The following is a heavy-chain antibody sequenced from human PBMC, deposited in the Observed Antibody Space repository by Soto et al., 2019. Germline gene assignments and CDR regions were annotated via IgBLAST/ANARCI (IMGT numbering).Heavy chain of an antibody. J-gene: IGHJ4*02. D-gene: IGHD5-12*01. CDR3: ARRESRAGYIYFDY. CDR1: LFTLSTYA. V-gene: IGHV3-23*01. CDR2: ISSSGGST. Sequence: QLGSCLRLSCVSSLFTLSTYAIGWVRQATGKGLEWVSAISSSGGSTYYADTVKGRFAISRDNSKNTLFLQITSLRAEDTAVYYCARRESRAGYIYFDYWGQGTMVTVSS.